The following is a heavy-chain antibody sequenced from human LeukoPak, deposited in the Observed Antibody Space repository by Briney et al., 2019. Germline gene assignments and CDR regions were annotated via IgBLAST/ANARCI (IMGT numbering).Heavy chain of an antibody. CDR3: ARVGITAATADY. J-gene: IGHJ4*02. CDR2: INPRGGST. D-gene: IGHD6-25*01. Sequence: ASVKVSCKASGYTFTSYYMHWVRQAPGQGPEGMGKINPRGGSTDYAQKFQGRVTMNSDTSTSTVYMELNSLRSEDTAVYFCARVGITAATADYWGQGTLVTVSS. CDR1: GYTFTSYY. V-gene: IGHV1-46*01.